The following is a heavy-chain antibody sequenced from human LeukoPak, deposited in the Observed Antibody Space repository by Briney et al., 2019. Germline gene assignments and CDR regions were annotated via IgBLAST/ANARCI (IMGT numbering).Heavy chain of an antibody. Sequence: PSQTLSLTGTVSGGSISSGDYYWSWIRQPPGEGLEWIAYMYYSGSTYYNPPLKSRVTMSADTSKNQLSLKLSSVTAADTAVYYCARPYYYDSRIDPWGQGILVTVSS. CDR1: GGSISSGDYY. J-gene: IGHJ5*02. CDR2: MYYSGST. D-gene: IGHD3-22*01. CDR3: ARPYYYDSRIDP. V-gene: IGHV4-30-4*01.